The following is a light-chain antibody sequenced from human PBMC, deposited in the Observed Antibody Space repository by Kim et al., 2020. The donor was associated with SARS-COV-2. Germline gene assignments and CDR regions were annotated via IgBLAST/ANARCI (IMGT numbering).Light chain of an antibody. CDR3: QQYNSYSWT. J-gene: IGKJ1*01. V-gene: IGKV1-5*01. Sequence: ASVGDRVTIACRGRQSVSSRLSWYQQKPEKAPKLLFYDAYSLESGVPPRFSGSGAVTEITLTISSVQPDDFATYYCQQYNSYSWTFGQGTKMEIK. CDR1: QSVSSR. CDR2: DAY.